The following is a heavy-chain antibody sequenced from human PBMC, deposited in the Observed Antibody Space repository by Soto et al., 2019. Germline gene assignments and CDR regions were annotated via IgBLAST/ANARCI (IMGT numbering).Heavy chain of an antibody. V-gene: IGHV4-59*01. J-gene: IGHJ6*02. D-gene: IGHD1-1*01. CDR1: GDSISTYY. CDR2: VYHSGST. CDR3: ARDGSPENYYSAAMDI. Sequence: QVQLQESGPGLVKPSETLSLTCTVSGDSISTYYWSWIRQSPGKGLEWIGYVYHSGSTNYNPSLKSRVTISVDTSKNQFSLRLTSVTAADTGVYYCARDGSPENYYSAAMDIWGQGTAVTVSS.